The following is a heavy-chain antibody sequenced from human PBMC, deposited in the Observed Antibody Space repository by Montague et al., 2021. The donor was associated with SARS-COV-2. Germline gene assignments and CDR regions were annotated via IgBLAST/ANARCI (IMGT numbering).Heavy chain of an antibody. CDR2: IYYSGST. D-gene: IGHD5-12*01. Sequence: SETLSLTCTVSGGSISSYYWSWIRQPPGKGLEWIGYIYYSGSTNYNPSLKSRVTISVDTSKNKFSLNLSSVTAAATAVSYCASGGGYGGYDHDYWGQGTLVTVSS. J-gene: IGHJ4*02. CDR3: ASGGGYGGYDHDY. CDR1: GGSISSYY. V-gene: IGHV4-59*01.